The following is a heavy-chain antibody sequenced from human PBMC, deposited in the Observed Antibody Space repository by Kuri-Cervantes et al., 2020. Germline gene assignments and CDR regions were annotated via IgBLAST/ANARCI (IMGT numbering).Heavy chain of an antibody. CDR3: ARDLEDIVVVPAAMNYYYYYMDV. D-gene: IGHD2-2*01. J-gene: IGHJ6*03. CDR1: GFTFSSYS. CDR2: LSSSSGYV. Sequence: GESLKISCAASGFTFSSYSMNWVRQAPGKGLEWVSSLSSSSGYVYFADSVKGRFTISRDNSKNTLYLQMNSLRAEDTAVYYCARDLEDIVVVPAAMNYYYYYMDVWGKGTTVTVSS. V-gene: IGHV3-21*01.